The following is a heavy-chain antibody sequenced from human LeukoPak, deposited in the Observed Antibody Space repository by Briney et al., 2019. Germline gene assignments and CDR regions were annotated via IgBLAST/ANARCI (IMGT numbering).Heavy chain of an antibody. D-gene: IGHD5-18*01. CDR1: GGSISGGGYS. V-gene: IGHV4-30-2*01. CDR3: ASSGYSYGSFDY. Sequence: PSETLSLTCAVSGGSISGGGYSWSWIRQPPGKGLEWIGYIYHSGSTYYNPSLKSRVTISVDRSKNQFSLKLSSVTAADTAVYYCASSGYSYGSFDYWGQGTLVTVSS. J-gene: IGHJ4*02. CDR2: IYHSGST.